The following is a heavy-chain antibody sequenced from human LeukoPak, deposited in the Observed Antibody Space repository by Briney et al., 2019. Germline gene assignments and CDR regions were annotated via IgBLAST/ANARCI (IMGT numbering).Heavy chain of an antibody. D-gene: IGHD4-17*01. V-gene: IGHV1-2*02. CDR3: ARGNGDYDAFDI. J-gene: IGHJ3*02. Sequence: ASVKVSCKASGYTFTGYYMHWVRQAPGQGLEWMGWINPNSGGTNYAQKFQGRVTMTRDTSISTAYMELSRLRSEDTAVYYCARGNGDYDAFDIWGQGTMVTVSS. CDR1: GYTFTGYY. CDR2: INPNSGGT.